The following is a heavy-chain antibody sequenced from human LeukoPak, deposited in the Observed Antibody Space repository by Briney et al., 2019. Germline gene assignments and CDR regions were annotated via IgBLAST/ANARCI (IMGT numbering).Heavy chain of an antibody. D-gene: IGHD2-15*01. CDR3: ARGSETPDC. V-gene: IGHV4-59*08. CDR1: GGSISSYS. Sequence: SETLSLTCTVSGGSISSYSWTWIRQPPGKVLEWIGYISYSGSTNYNPSLKSRVTISVDTSKNQFSLKLNSMTAADTAVYYCARGSETPDCWGQGTLVTVSS. J-gene: IGHJ4*02. CDR2: ISYSGST.